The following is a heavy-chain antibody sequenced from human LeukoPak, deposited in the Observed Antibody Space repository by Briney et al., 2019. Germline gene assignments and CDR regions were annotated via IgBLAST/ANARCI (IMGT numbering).Heavy chain of an antibody. CDR1: GFTFSSYA. CDR2: ISGSGGST. D-gene: IGHD2-2*01. V-gene: IGHV3-23*01. J-gene: IGHJ4*02. Sequence: GSLRLSCAASGFTFSSYARSWVRQAPGKGLEWVSAISGSGGSTYYADSVKGRFTISRDNSKNTLYLQMNSLRAEDTAVYYCAKPMEYQLLSDYWGQGTLVTVSS. CDR3: AKPMEYQLLSDY.